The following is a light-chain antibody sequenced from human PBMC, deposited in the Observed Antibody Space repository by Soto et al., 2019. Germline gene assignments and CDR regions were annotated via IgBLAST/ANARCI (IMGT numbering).Light chain of an antibody. CDR1: QDISNY. CDR3: QPYYNLPYT. Sequence: DIQMTQSPSSLSASVGDRVTITCQASQDISNYLNWYQQKPGKAPKLLIYDASNLETGVPSRFSGSGSGTDFTFTISSLQPEDIATYFCQPYYNLPYTFGQGTKLQIK. CDR2: DAS. J-gene: IGKJ2*01. V-gene: IGKV1-33*01.